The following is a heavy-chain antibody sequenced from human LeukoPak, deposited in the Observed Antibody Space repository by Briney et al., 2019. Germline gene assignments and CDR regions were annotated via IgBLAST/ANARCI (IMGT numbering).Heavy chain of an antibody. J-gene: IGHJ4*02. CDR1: GYSFFNYC. D-gene: IGHD6-19*01. V-gene: IGHV5-51*01. CDR2: IYPGDSDT. CDR3: ARSRDVAGTYRSFDY. Sequence: GESLKISCVGSGYSFFNYCIGWVRQMPGKGLEWVGIIYPGDSDTRYSPSFQGQLTISIDESITTAFLQWGSLKASDTAIYYCARSRDVAGTYRSFDYWGQGTLVTVSP.